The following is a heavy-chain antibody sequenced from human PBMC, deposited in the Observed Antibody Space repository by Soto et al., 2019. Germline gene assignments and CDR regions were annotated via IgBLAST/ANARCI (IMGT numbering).Heavy chain of an antibody. CDR1: GFTFSNYW. Sequence: GSLRLSCAASGFTFSNYWMSWVRQAPGKGLEWVANIKQDGSEKYYVDSVKGRFTISRDNAKNSLYLQMNSPRADDTAVYYCAREKFTVRGIIYYYGMDVWGQGTAVTVSS. CDR3: AREKFTVRGIIYYYGMDV. J-gene: IGHJ6*02. V-gene: IGHV3-7*03. D-gene: IGHD3-10*01. CDR2: IKQDGSEK.